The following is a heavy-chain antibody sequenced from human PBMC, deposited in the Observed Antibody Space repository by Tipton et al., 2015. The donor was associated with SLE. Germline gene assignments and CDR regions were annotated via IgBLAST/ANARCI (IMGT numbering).Heavy chain of an antibody. D-gene: IGHD2/OR15-2a*01. CDR1: GYTFAGYY. V-gene: IGHV1-2*02. CDR3: TRDKPYGIIFHFDP. CDR2: INPNSGAT. J-gene: IGHJ5*02. Sequence: QLVQSGPEVKKPGASVKVSCKAFGYTFAGYYIHWVRQAPGEGLEWMGWINPNSGATNSAQKFQGRVTLTRDTSISTAYMELSSLTSDDTAVYYCTRDKPYGIIFHFDPWGQGTLVTVSS.